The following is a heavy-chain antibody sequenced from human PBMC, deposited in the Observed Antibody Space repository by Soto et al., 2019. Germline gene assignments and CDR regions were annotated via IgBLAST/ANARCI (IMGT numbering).Heavy chain of an antibody. CDR2: ISGSGGST. V-gene: IGHV3-23*01. Sequence: GGSLRLSCAASGFTFSSYAMSWVRQAPGKGLEWVSAISGSGGSTYYADSVKGRFTISRDNSKNTLYLQMNSLRAEDTAVYYCAKGKATVTKSGRYYYYYMDVWGKGTTVTVSS. CDR1: GFTFSSYA. D-gene: IGHD4-17*01. CDR3: AKGKATVTKSGRYYYYYMDV. J-gene: IGHJ6*03.